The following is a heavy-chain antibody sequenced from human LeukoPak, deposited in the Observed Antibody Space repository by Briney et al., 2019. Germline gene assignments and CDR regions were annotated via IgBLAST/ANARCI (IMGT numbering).Heavy chain of an antibody. CDR1: GGTFSSYA. Sequence: ASVKVSCKASGGTFSSYAISWVRQAPGQGLEWMGWINPNSGGTNYAQKFQGRVTMTRDTSISTAYMELSRLRSDDTAVYYCAGGVEVPNDAFDIWGQGTMVTVSS. J-gene: IGHJ3*02. D-gene: IGHD2-2*01. CDR3: AGGVEVPNDAFDI. CDR2: INPNSGGT. V-gene: IGHV1-2*02.